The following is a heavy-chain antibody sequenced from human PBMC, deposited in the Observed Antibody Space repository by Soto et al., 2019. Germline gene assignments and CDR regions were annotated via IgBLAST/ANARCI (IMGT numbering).Heavy chain of an antibody. CDR3: ARAPSNCSSTSCYVHYYFDY. V-gene: IGHV4-34*01. CDR1: GGSFSGYY. J-gene: IGHJ4*02. Sequence: SDTLSLTCAVYGGSFSGYYWSWIRQPPGKGLEWIGEINHSGSTNYNPSLKSRVTISVDTSKNQFSLKLSSVTAADTAVYYCARAPSNCSSTSCYVHYYFDYWGQGTLVTVSS. D-gene: IGHD2-2*01. CDR2: INHSGST.